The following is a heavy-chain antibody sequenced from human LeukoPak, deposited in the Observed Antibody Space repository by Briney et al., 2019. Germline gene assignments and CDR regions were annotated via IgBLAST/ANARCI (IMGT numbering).Heavy chain of an antibody. CDR3: ARETIVVVPAAITLGANWFDP. D-gene: IGHD2-2*01. CDR1: GGTFSSYA. V-gene: IGHV1-69*13. CDR2: IIPIFGTA. Sequence: SVKVSCKASGGTFSSYAISWVRQAPGQGLEWMGGIIPIFGTANYAQKFQGRVTITADGSTSTAYMELSSLRSEDTAVYYCARETIVVVPAAITLGANWFDPWGQGTLVTVSS. J-gene: IGHJ5*02.